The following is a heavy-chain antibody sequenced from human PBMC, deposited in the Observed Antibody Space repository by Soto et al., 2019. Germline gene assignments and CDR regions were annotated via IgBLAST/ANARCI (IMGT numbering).Heavy chain of an antibody. D-gene: IGHD2-15*01. CDR1: GGSISSYY. CDR2: IYNSGST. V-gene: IGHV4-59*01. J-gene: IGHJ4*02. CDR3: TRSFYCSCGSCYGGGFDY. Sequence: SETLSLTCTVSGGSISSYYWSWIRRPQGKGLEWIGYIYNSGSTHSNPSLQSRVTISLETSKNQFSLKLSSVTAADTGIYYCTRSFYCSCGSCYGGGFDYWGRGTLVTVSS.